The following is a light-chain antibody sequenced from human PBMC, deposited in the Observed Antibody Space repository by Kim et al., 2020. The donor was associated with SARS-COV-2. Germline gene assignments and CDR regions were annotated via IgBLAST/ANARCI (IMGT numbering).Light chain of an antibody. J-gene: IGKJ2*01. CDR1: QSVSSN. CDR2: GAS. CDR3: QQYNNWPPDMYT. Sequence: EIVMTQSPATLSVSPGERATLSCRASQSVSSNLAWYQQKPGQAPRLLIYGASTRDTGIPARFSGSGSGTEFTLTISSLQSEDFAVYYCQQYNNWPPDMYTFGQETKLEI. V-gene: IGKV3-15*01.